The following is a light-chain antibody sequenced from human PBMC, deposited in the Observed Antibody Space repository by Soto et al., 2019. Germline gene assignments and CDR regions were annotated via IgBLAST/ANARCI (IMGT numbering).Light chain of an antibody. CDR1: QSVSIY. CDR3: QQRSTWPPIT. V-gene: IGKV3-11*01. Sequence: EIVLTQSPATLSLSPGERATLSCRASQSVSIYLAWYQQKPGQAPRLLIYEASNRATGIPARFSGSGFGTDFTLTISSLEPEDFAVYYCQQRSTWPPITFGQGTRLEIK. J-gene: IGKJ5*01. CDR2: EAS.